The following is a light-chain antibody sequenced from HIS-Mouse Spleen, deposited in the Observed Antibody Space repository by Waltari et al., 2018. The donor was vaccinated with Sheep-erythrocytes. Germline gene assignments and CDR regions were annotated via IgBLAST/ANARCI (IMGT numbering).Light chain of an antibody. CDR2: EVS. V-gene: IGLV2-14*01. Sequence: QSALTQPASVSGSPGQSITISCTGTSSDVGGYNYVSWYQQHPGKAPKLMIYEVSNRPSGVSNRFSGSKSGNTASLTICGLQAEDEADYYCSSYTSSSTQVFGGGTKLTVL. J-gene: IGLJ2*01. CDR3: SSYTSSSTQV. CDR1: SSDVGGYNY.